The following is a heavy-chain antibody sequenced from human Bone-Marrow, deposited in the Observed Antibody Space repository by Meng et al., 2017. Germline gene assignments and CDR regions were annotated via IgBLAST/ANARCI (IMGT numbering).Heavy chain of an antibody. D-gene: IGHD3-22*01. Sequence: QVQLVQSGAEVKKPGSSVKVSCKASGGTFSSYAISWVRQAPGQGLEWMGGIIPIFGTANYAQKFQGRVTITADESTSTAYMELSSLRSEDTAVYYCAREERLYDSSGYYPLDYWGQGTLVTVSS. CDR3: AREERLYDSSGYYPLDY. CDR2: IIPIFGTA. V-gene: IGHV1-69*01. J-gene: IGHJ4*02. CDR1: GGTFSSYA.